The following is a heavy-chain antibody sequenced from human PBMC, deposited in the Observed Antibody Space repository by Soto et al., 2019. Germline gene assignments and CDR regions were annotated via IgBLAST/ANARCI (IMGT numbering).Heavy chain of an antibody. CDR2: INHSGST. CDR1: GGSFSGYY. D-gene: IGHD2-15*01. V-gene: IGHV4-34*01. Sequence: PSETLSLTCAVYGGSFSGYYWSWIRQPPGKGLEWIGEINHSGSTNYNPSLKSRVTISVDKSKNQFSLRLSSVTAADTAVYYCARQDRVVAEGRWFDPWGQGTLVTVSS. CDR3: ARQDRVVAEGRWFDP. J-gene: IGHJ5*02.